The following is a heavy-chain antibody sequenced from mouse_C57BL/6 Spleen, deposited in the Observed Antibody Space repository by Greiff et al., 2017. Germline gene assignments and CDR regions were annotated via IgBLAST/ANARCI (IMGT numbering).Heavy chain of an antibody. CDR3: ARDEGFYWYFDV. CDR2: ISYDGSN. CDR1: GYSITSGYY. Sequence: EVQLQESGPGLVKPSQSLSLTCSVTGYSITSGYYWNWIRQFPGNKLEWMGYISYDGSNNYNPSLKNRISITRDTSKNQFFLKLNSVTTEDTATYYCARDEGFYWYFDVWGTGTTVTVSS. J-gene: IGHJ1*03. V-gene: IGHV3-6*01.